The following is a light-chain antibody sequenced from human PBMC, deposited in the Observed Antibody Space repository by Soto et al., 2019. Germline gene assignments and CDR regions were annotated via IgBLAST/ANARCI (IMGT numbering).Light chain of an antibody. CDR2: DVT. J-gene: IGLJ1*01. CDR3: TSYAGTSTYV. V-gene: IGLV2-14*03. CDR1: SSDVGGYNS. Sequence: QSALTQPASVSGSPGQSITISCTGTSSDVGGYNSVFWYQQHPGKAPKLMIFDVTSRPSGISGRFSGSKSGNTASLTISGLQAEDEADYYCTSYAGTSTYVFGTGTKVTVL.